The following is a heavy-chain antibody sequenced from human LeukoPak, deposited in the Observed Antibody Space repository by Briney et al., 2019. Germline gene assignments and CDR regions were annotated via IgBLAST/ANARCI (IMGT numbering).Heavy chain of an antibody. Sequence: GGSLRLSCAASGFTFSTYAMHWVRQAPGQGLERVAIIWYDGSKKYYADSVKGRFTMSRDNSKNTLYLQLTSLRAEDTAVHYCARDLHSSGWHVGSAGYWGQGTLVTVSS. CDR2: IWYDGSKK. V-gene: IGHV3-33*08. CDR3: ARDLHSSGWHVGSAGY. D-gene: IGHD6-19*01. J-gene: IGHJ4*02. CDR1: GFTFSTYA.